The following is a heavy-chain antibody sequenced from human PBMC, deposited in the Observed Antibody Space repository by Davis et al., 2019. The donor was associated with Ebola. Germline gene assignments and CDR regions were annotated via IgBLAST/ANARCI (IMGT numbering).Heavy chain of an antibody. Sequence: ASVKVSCKASGYTFTSYGISWVRQAPGQGLEWMGWISAYNGNTNYAQKLQGRVTMTTDTSTSTAYMELRSLRSDDTAVYYCARERGIVVVQAGFDPWGQGTLVTVSS. V-gene: IGHV1-18*01. CDR1: GYTFTSYG. D-gene: IGHD2-2*01. CDR2: ISAYNGNT. CDR3: ARERGIVVVQAGFDP. J-gene: IGHJ5*02.